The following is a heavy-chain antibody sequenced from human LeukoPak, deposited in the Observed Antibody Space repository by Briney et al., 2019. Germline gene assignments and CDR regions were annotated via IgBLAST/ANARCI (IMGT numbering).Heavy chain of an antibody. Sequence: GGSLRLSCAASGFTFSSYAMSWVRQAPGKGLEWVSAISGSGGSTYYADSVKGRFTISRDNSKNTLHLQMNSLRAEDTAVYYCAKDGRDTAMVTASDYWGQGTLVTVSS. J-gene: IGHJ4*02. CDR3: AKDGRDTAMVTASDY. D-gene: IGHD5-18*01. CDR1: GFTFSSYA. V-gene: IGHV3-23*01. CDR2: ISGSGGST.